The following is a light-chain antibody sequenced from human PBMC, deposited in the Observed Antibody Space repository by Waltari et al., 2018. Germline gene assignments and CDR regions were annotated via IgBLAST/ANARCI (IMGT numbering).Light chain of an antibody. CDR1: SSDVGSYDL. CDR3: PSYTYGGPWV. Sequence: SALTQPSSVSASPGQSITISCTGSSSDVGSYDLVDWYQQPPGKPPHLLIYEVDKRPSGVSFRFSGYKSGHAASLTISVLQAEDEAHYFCPSYTYGGPWVFGGGTLLTVL. J-gene: IGLJ2*01. CDR2: EVD. V-gene: IGLV2-23*02.